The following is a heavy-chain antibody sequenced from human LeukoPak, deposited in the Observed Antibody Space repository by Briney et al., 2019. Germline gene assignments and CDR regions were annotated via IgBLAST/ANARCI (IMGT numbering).Heavy chain of an antibody. Sequence: PSETLSLTCAVYGGSFSGYYWSWIRQPPGKGLEWIGEINHSGGTNYNPSLKSRVTISVDTSKNQFSLKLSSVTAADTAVYYCARGLGESYYYDSSGYALFDYWGQGTLVTVSS. J-gene: IGHJ4*02. D-gene: IGHD3-22*01. CDR3: ARGLGESYYYDSSGYALFDY. CDR1: GGSFSGYY. V-gene: IGHV4-34*01. CDR2: INHSGGT.